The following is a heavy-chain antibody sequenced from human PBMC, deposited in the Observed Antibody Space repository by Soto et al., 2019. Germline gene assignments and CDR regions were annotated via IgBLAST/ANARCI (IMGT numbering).Heavy chain of an antibody. CDR2: ISYDETNE. CDR1: GFTFSRYS. Sequence: PGGSLRLSCAASGFTFSRYSVHWVRQAPGKGLEWVAAISYDETNESYADSVKGRFTISRDNSKNTMFLQMSSLRPEDTAVYFCSLAPCDSSGYFVYWGQGTLVTVSS. CDR3: SLAPCDSSGYFVY. V-gene: IGHV3-30-3*01. D-gene: IGHD3-22*01. J-gene: IGHJ4*02.